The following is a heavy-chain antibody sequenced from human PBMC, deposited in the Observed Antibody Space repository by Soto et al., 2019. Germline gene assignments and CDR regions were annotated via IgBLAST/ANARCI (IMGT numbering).Heavy chain of an antibody. D-gene: IGHD3-10*01. CDR2: IRSKAYGGTT. CDR3: TRGHRFITMVRGVITKTSWFDP. CDR1: GFTFGDYA. J-gene: IGHJ5*02. Sequence: GGSLRLSCTASGFTFGDYAMSWFRQAPGKGLEWVGFIRSKAYGGTTEYAASVKGRFTISRDDSKSIAYLQMNSLKTEDTAVYYCTRGHRFITMVRGVITKTSWFDPWGQGTLVTSPQ. V-gene: IGHV3-49*03.